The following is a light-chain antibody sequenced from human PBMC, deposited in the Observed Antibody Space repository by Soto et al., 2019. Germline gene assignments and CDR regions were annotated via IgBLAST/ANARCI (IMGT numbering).Light chain of an antibody. CDR3: ATWDDSLSGLV. J-gene: IGLJ2*01. CDR1: KSNIGDNY. V-gene: IGLV1-47*01. CDR2: RNN. Sequence: QSVLTQPPSASGTPGQRVTISCFGNKSNIGDNYVYWHQQVPGTAPKVLIYRNNQRPSGVPDRFSGSKSGTSGSLAISGLRSEDEADYYCATWDDSLSGLVLGGGTKLTVL.